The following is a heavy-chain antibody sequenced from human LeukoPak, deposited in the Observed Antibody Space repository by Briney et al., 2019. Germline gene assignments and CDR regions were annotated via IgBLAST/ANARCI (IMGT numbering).Heavy chain of an antibody. CDR2: IRSSGGTI. CDR1: GFSFSTYS. Sequence: PGGSLRLSCAASGFSFSTYSMNWVRQAPGKGLEWVSYIRSSGGTIYYADSVKGRFTISRDNAKNSLYLQMNSLRDEDTAVYYCARDPAHSSGPFDCWGQGTLVTVSS. CDR3: ARDPAHSSGPFDC. J-gene: IGHJ4*02. V-gene: IGHV3-48*02. D-gene: IGHD3-22*01.